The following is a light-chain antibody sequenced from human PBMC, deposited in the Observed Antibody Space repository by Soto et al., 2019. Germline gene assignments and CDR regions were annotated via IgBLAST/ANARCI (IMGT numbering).Light chain of an antibody. J-gene: IGKJ5*01. CDR2: GTS. V-gene: IGKV3D-20*02. CDR3: QQRSNWPT. Sequence: EIVLTQSPGTLSLSPGERATLSFRARQSVSSSFVAWFQQKPGQGPRLLIYGTSSRATDIPDRFSGSGSGTDFTLTISSLESEDFAIYYCQQRSNWPTFGQGTRLEIK. CDR1: QSVSSSF.